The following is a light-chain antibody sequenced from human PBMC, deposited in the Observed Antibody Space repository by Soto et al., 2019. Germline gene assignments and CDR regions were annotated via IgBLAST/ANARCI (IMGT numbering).Light chain of an antibody. Sequence: DIQMTQCPSSLSASVGDRVTITCRASQGISNYLAWYQQKPGKVPKLLIYAASTLQSGVPSRFSGSGSATDITLTISSLQPEDVATYYCQKYNSAPFTFGRTTKVDIK. CDR2: AAS. CDR1: QGISNY. CDR3: QKYNSAPFT. J-gene: IGKJ3*01. V-gene: IGKV1-27*01.